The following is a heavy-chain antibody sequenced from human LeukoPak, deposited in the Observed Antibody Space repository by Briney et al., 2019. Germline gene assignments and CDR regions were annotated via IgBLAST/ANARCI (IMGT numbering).Heavy chain of an antibody. Sequence: ASVKVSCKASGYTFTGYYMHWVRQAPGQGLEWMGRINPNNGGTNYAQKFQGRVTMTGDTSFSTASMELSSLRSEDTAVYYCARGTYDYVWGSYRPNYYFDYWGQGTLVTVSS. CDR2: INPNNGGT. V-gene: IGHV1-2*06. D-gene: IGHD3-16*02. CDR3: ARGTYDYVWGSYRPNYYFDY. J-gene: IGHJ4*02. CDR1: GYTFTGYY.